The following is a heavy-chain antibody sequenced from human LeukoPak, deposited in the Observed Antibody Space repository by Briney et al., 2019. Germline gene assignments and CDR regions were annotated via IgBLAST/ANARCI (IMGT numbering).Heavy chain of an antibody. Sequence: ASVKVSCKVSGYTLTELSMHWVRQAPGKGLEWMGGFDPEDGETIYAQKFQGRVTITADKSTSTAYMELSSLRSEDTAVYYCASLSGYYGSGSYWGQGTLVTVSS. CDR3: ASLSGYYGSGSY. D-gene: IGHD3-10*01. V-gene: IGHV1-24*01. CDR1: GYTLTELS. J-gene: IGHJ4*02. CDR2: FDPEDGET.